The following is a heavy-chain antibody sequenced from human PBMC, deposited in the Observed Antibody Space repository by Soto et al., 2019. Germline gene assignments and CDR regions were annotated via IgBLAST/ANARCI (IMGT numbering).Heavy chain of an antibody. V-gene: IGHV3-30*18. D-gene: IGHD3-3*01. CDR1: GFTFSSYG. Sequence: QVQLVESGGGVVQPGRSLRLSCAASGFTFSSYGMHWVRQAPGKGLEWVAVISYDGSNKYYADSVKGRFTISRDNSKNTLYLQMNSLRAEDTAVYYCAKDLXTRVTGMEWSQWFYYYYGMDVWGQGTTVTVSS. J-gene: IGHJ6*02. CDR2: ISYDGSNK. CDR3: AKDLXTRVTGMEWSQWFYYYYGMDV.